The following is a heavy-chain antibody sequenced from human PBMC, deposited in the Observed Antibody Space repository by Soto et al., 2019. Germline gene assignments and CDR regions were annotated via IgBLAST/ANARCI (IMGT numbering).Heavy chain of an antibody. CDR1: GGSFSGYY. CDR3: ARGGYIISWYGQKPNGYLFKPFDP. D-gene: IGHD6-13*01. J-gene: IGHJ5*02. CDR2: INHSGST. Sequence: QVQLQQWGAGLLKPSETLSLTCAVYGGSFSGYYWSWIRQPPGKGLERIGEINHSGSTNYNPSLTSRVTITVDTSKNQLHLELSLVTAADEALYYCARGGYIISWYGQKPNGYLFKPFDPWGQGTLVTVSS. V-gene: IGHV4-34*01.